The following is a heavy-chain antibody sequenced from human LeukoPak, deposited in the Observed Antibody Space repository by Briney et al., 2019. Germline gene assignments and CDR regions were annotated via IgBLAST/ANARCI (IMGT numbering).Heavy chain of an antibody. V-gene: IGHV3-7*03. CDR3: ARAVDNYYGSGSYAY. J-gene: IGHJ4*02. CDR1: GFIFSDYW. CDR2: IKQDGGEK. Sequence: GGSLRLSCGVSGFIFSDYWMNWVRQAPGKGLEWVASIKQDGGEKSYVDSVKGRFTISRDNAENSLYLQMNSLRAEDTALYYCARAVDNYYGSGSYAYWGQGTLVTVSS. D-gene: IGHD3-10*01.